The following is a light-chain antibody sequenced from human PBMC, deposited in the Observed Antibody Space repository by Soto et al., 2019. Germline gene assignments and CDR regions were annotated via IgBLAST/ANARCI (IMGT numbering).Light chain of an antibody. J-gene: IGLJ1*01. Sequence: QSALTQPPSASGSPGQSVTISCTGTSSDVGGYNYVSWYQHHPGKAPKLMIYEVSKRPSGVPDRFSGSKSGNTASLTVSGLQAEDEADYYCSSYAGSNNSDVFGTGTKLTVL. CDR3: SSYAGSNNSDV. CDR2: EVS. CDR1: SSDVGGYNY. V-gene: IGLV2-8*01.